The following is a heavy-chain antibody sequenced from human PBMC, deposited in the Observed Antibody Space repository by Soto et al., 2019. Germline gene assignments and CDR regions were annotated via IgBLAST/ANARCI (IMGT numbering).Heavy chain of an antibody. CDR3: ARIGVSSGHESPDFDS. D-gene: IGHD3-16*01. CDR2: ISGFNGNT. V-gene: IGHV1-18*01. CDR1: GYTFNFYG. J-gene: IGHJ4*02. Sequence: QVQLVQSGAEVKKPGASVKVSCKASGYTFNFYGVTWVRQAPGQGLEWMGWISGFNGNTNYAADLQGRVTMTTDTSTSTAYMELRGLSSDNTAVYYCARIGVSSGHESPDFDSWGQGTLVTVSS.